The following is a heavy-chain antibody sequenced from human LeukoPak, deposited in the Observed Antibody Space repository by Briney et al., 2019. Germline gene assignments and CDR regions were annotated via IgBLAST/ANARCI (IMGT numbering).Heavy chain of an antibody. Sequence: ASVKVSCKASGYTFTSYYMHWVRQAPGQGLEWMGIINPSGGSTSYAQKFQGRVTMTRDTSTSTVYMELSSLRSEDTAVYYCARDLGGYSGREGAFDIWGQGTMVTVSS. CDR3: ARDLGGYSGREGAFDI. V-gene: IGHV1-46*01. CDR1: GYTFTSYY. CDR2: INPSGGST. J-gene: IGHJ3*02. D-gene: IGHD5-12*01.